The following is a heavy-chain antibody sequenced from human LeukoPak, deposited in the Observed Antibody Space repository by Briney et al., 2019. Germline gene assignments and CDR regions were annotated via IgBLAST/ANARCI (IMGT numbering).Heavy chain of an antibody. CDR3: ARRGTYCGGDCSSLYYFDY. D-gene: IGHD2-21*02. Sequence: GGSLRLSCAASGFTFSSYSMSWVRQAPGKGLEWVSSISSSSSYIYYADSVKGRLTISRDNAKNSLYLQMNSLRAEDTAVYYCARRGTYCGGDCSSLYYFDYWGQGTLVTVSS. CDR1: GFTFSSYS. V-gene: IGHV3-21*01. CDR2: ISSSSSYI. J-gene: IGHJ4*02.